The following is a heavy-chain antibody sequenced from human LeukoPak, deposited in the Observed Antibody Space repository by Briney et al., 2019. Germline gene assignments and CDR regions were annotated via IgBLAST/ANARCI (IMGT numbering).Heavy chain of an antibody. J-gene: IGHJ3*02. D-gene: IGHD1-1*01. CDR2: INPSGGST. CDR3: ARDRRELERRIAAFDI. CDR1: GYTFTSYY. V-gene: IGHV1-46*01. Sequence: ASVKVSCKASGYTFTSYYMHWVRQAPGQGLEWMGIINPSGGSTSYAQKFQGRVTMTRDMSTSTAYMELSSLRSEDTAVYYCARDRRELERRIAAFDIWGQGTMVTVSS.